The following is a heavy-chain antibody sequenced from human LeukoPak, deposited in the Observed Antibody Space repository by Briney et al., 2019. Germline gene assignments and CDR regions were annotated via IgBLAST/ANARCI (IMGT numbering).Heavy chain of an antibody. D-gene: IGHD2-15*01. CDR1: GGSISSGGYY. J-gene: IGHJ4*02. V-gene: IGHV4-31*03. CDR2: IYYSGST. CDR3: ARDRPGLGGGRGYYFDY. Sequence: SETLSLTCTVSGGSISSGGYYWSWIRQHPGKGLEWIGYIYYSGSTYYNPSLKSRVTISVDTSKNQFSLKLSSVTAADTAVYYCARDRPGLGGGRGYYFDYWGQGTLVTVSS.